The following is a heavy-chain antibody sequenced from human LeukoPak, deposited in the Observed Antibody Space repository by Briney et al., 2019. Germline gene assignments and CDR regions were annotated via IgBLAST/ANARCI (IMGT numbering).Heavy chain of an antibody. CDR2: FDPEDGET. V-gene: IGHV1-24*01. Sequence: ASVKVSCKVSGYTLTELSMHWVRQAPGKGLEWMGDFDPEDGETIYAQKFQGRVTMTEDTSTDTAYMELSSLRSEDTAVYYCATDQKESGGSCYVWGQGTLVTVSS. J-gene: IGHJ4*02. D-gene: IGHD2-15*01. CDR1: GYTLTELS. CDR3: ATDQKESGGSCYV.